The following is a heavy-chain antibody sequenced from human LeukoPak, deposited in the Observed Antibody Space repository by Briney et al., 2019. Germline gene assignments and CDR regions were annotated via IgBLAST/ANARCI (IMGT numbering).Heavy chain of an antibody. CDR1: GCSVSSGGYY. V-gene: IGHV4-31*03. D-gene: IGHD4-17*01. Sequence: SQTLSLTCTVSGCSVSSGGYYWSWIRQHPGKGLEWIGYIYYSGSTYYNPTLKSRVTISVDTSKNQFSLKLSSVTAADTAVYYCARGYSGYGVYYGMDVWGQGTTVTVSS. CDR3: ARGYSGYGVYYGMDV. CDR2: IYYSGST. J-gene: IGHJ6*02.